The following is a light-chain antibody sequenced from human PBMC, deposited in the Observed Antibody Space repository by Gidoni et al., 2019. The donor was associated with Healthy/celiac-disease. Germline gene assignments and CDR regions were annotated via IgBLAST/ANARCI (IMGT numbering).Light chain of an antibody. V-gene: IGKV1-39*01. Sequence: DIQMTQSPSSLSAYVGDRVTITCRASQSISSYLNWYQQKPGKATKLLIYAASSLQSGVPSRFSGSGSGTDFTLTISSLQPEDFATYYCQQSYSTPRFTFGPGTKVDIK. CDR2: AAS. CDR1: QSISSY. J-gene: IGKJ3*01. CDR3: QQSYSTPRFT.